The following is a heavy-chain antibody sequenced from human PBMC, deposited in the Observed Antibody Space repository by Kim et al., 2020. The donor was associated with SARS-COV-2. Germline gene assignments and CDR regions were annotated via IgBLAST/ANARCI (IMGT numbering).Heavy chain of an antibody. CDR3: ARDGHSSGWYRDYYYYYGMDV. CDR1: GFTFSSYW. CDR2: IKQDGSEK. J-gene: IGHJ6*02. D-gene: IGHD6-19*01. Sequence: GGSLRLSCAASGFTFSSYWMSWVRQAPGKGLEWVANIKQDGSEKYYVDSVKGRFTISRDNAKNSLYLQMNSLRAEDTAVYYCARDGHSSGWYRDYYYYYGMDVWGQGTTVTVSS. V-gene: IGHV3-7*03.